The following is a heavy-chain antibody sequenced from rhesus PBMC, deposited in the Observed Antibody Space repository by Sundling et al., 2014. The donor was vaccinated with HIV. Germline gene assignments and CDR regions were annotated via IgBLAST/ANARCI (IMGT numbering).Heavy chain of an antibody. CDR3: AKFWNDYYDGGNFDY. V-gene: IGHV3-103*01. J-gene: IGHJ4*01. Sequence: EVQLEESGGGLAKPGGSLRLSCAASGFTFSSSSMHWVRQAPGKGLEWVSGISGGGKTYYGESVRGRFTISRDNSQNTLSLQMNSLRAEDTAVYYCAKFWNDYYDGGNFDYWGQGVLVTVSS. CDR2: ISGGGKT. D-gene: IGHD3-28*01. CDR1: GFTFSSSS.